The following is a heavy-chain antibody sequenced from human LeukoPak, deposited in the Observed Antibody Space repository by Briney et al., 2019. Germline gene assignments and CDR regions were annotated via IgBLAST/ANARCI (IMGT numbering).Heavy chain of an antibody. CDR3: ARDDALATDGFDS. CDR2: VSYDGNDK. CDR1: GLTSTRDA. D-gene: IGHD5-24*01. V-gene: IGHV3-30*04. J-gene: IGHJ4*02. Sequence: GGSLRLSCVASGLTSTRDAMHSVRQAPGKGLERVTVVSYDGNDKYYADSVKGRFTISRDNSKNTVYLQMNSLRAEDTAVYYCARDDALATDGFDSWGQGTLVTVSS.